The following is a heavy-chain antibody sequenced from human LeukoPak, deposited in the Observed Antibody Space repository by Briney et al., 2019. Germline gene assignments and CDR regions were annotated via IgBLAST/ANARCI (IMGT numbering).Heavy chain of an antibody. CDR1: GFTFRNSW. CDR3: ARVKWLLPDY. J-gene: IGHJ4*02. V-gene: IGHV3-7*01. CDR2: IKPDGSEN. Sequence: GGSLRLSCAASGFTFRNSWMSWVRQAPGKGLEWVANIKPDGSENYYVDSVKGRFTISRDNAKNSLYLQMNSLRAEDTAVYYCARVKWLLPDYWGQGTLVTVSS. D-gene: IGHD3-22*01.